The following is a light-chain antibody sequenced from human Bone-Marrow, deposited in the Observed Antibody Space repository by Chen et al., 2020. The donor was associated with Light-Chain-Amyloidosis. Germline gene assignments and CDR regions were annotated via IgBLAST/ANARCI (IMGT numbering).Light chain of an antibody. CDR1: TSNIGENF. Sequence: QSVLTQPPSVSAAPGQQVIISCSGSTSNIGENFVSWYQQLPGSAPKLLIYENDQRSSGIPKRFSGSKSGTSATLAITGLQTGDEADYYCGSWDDSRTAGVFGGGTRVTVL. J-gene: IGLJ2*01. CDR2: END. CDR3: GSWDDSRTAGV. V-gene: IGLV1-51*01.